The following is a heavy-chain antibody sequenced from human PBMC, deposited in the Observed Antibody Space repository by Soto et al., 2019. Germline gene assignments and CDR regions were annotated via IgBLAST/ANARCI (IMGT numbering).Heavy chain of an antibody. CDR3: VYDSSVYYDY. Sequence: ASVNVSCKASGYTFTGYYMHWVRQAPGQGLEWMGWINPNSGGTNYAQKFQGRVTMTRDTSISTAYMELSRLRSDDTAVYYCVYDSSVYYDYWGQGPLVPVSS. CDR2: INPNSGGT. D-gene: IGHD3-22*01. J-gene: IGHJ4*02. V-gene: IGHV1-2*02. CDR1: GYTFTGYY.